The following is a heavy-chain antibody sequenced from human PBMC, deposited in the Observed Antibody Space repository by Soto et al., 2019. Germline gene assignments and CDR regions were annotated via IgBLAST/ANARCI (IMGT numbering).Heavy chain of an antibody. D-gene: IGHD1-26*01. V-gene: IGHV1-69*04. Sequence: ASVKVSCKASGGTFSSYTISWVRQAPGQGLEWMGRIVPILGIANYAQKFQGRVTITADKSTSTAYMELSSLRSEDTAVYYCARDSLSGYYMDVWGKGTTVTVSS. CDR1: GGTFSSYT. CDR3: ARDSLSGYYMDV. CDR2: IVPILGIA. J-gene: IGHJ6*03.